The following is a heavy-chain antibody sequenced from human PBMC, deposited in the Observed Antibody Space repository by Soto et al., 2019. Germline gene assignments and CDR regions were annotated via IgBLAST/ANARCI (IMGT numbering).Heavy chain of an antibody. Sequence: GGSLRLSCAASGFTFDDYAMHWVRQAPGKGLEWVSGISWNSGSIGYADSVKGRFTISRDNAKNSLYLQMNSLRAEDTALYYCAKDRGAGTAGWYYYYMDVWGKGTTVTVSS. CDR2: ISWNSGSI. V-gene: IGHV3-9*01. CDR1: GFTFDDYA. D-gene: IGHD6-19*01. J-gene: IGHJ6*03. CDR3: AKDRGAGTAGWYYYYMDV.